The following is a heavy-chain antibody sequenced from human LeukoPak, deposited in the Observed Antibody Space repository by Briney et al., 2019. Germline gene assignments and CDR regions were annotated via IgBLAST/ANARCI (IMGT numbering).Heavy chain of an antibody. Sequence: GGSLKISCKGSGYSFTYYWIDWVRQVPGEGLEWMWIIYPDDSHTLYSPSFHGQVTISGDKSISTAYLQWSILQASVTAMYYSARHNSVIGSGSDYVDYYYGMDVWGQGTTVTVSS. D-gene: IGHD3-10*01. V-gene: IGHV5-51*01. CDR1: GYSFTYYW. CDR2: IYPDDSHT. J-gene: IGHJ6*02. CDR3: ARHNSVIGSGSDYVDYYYGMDV.